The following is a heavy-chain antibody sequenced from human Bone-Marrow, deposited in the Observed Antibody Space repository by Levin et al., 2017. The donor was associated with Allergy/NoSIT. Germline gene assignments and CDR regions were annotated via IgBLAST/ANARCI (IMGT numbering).Heavy chain of an antibody. CDR3: ARDKHSSSWLLRMNPRGTGGYYYGMDV. CDR1: GFTFSDYY. CDR2: VSSSGSTI. Sequence: GGSLRLSCAASGFTFSDYYMSWIRQAPGKGLEWVSYVSSSGSTIYYADSVKGRFTISRDNAKNSLYLQMNSLRAEDTAVYYCARDKHSSSWLLRMNPRGTGGYYYGMDVWGQGTTVTVSS. J-gene: IGHJ6*02. V-gene: IGHV3-11*01. D-gene: IGHD6-13*01.